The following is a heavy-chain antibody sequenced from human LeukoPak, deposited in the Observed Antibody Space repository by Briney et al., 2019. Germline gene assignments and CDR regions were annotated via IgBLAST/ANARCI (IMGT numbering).Heavy chain of an antibody. Sequence: SETLSLTCAVYGGSFSGYYWSWIRQPPGKGLEWIGEINHSGSTNYNPSLKSRVTISVDTSKNQFSLKLSSVTAADTAVYYCARTKQWLVPMGNDYWGQGTLVTVSS. CDR1: GGSFSGYY. CDR2: INHSGST. V-gene: IGHV4-34*01. J-gene: IGHJ4*02. CDR3: ARTKQWLVPMGNDY. D-gene: IGHD6-19*01.